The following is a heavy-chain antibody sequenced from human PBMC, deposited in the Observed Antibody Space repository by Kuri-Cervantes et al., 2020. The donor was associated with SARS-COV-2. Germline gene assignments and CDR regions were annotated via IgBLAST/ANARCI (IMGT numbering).Heavy chain of an antibody. J-gene: IGHJ4*02. CDR2: INWNGGST. CDR3: AGWTYCGGDCYPGYYFDY. Sequence: GGSLRLSCAASGFTFNTYSMSWVRQAPGKGLEWVSGINWNGGSTGYADSVKGRFTISRDNAKNSLYLQMNSLRAEDTAVYYCAGWTYCGGDCYPGYYFDYWGQGTLVTVSS. CDR1: GFTFNTYS. V-gene: IGHV3-20*04. D-gene: IGHD2-21*01.